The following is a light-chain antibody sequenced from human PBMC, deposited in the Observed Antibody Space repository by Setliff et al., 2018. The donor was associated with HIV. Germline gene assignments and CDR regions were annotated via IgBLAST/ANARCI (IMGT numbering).Light chain of an antibody. Sequence: QSVLTQPASVSGSPGQSITISCTGTSSDVGGYNSVSWYQQHPGKAPKLMIYEVSNRPSGVSNRFSGSTSGDTASLTISGLQAEDEADYYCSSFTGSSTPYVFGTGTRSPS. V-gene: IGLV2-14*01. CDR1: SSDVGGYNS. J-gene: IGLJ1*01. CDR3: SSFTGSSTPYV. CDR2: EVS.